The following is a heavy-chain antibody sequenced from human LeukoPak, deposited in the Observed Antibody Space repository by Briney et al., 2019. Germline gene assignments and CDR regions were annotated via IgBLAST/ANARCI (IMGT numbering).Heavy chain of an antibody. V-gene: IGHV4-38-2*02. CDR3: ARDLGYSGFDWAP. D-gene: IGHD5-12*01. CDR1: GYSINSGHY. CDR2: IYYSGNT. J-gene: IGHJ5*02. Sequence: SEILSLTCTVSGYSINSGHYWGWIRQPPGKRLEWIGSIYYSGNTYYNPTLKSRITISVDTSKNQFSLNLTSVTAADAVVYYCARDLGYSGFDWAPWGQGTLVTVSS.